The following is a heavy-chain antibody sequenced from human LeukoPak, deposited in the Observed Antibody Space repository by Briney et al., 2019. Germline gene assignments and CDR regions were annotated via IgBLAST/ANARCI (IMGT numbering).Heavy chain of an antibody. CDR1: DGSIGTYY. D-gene: IGHD3-3*01. Sequence: SETLSLTCTVSDGSIGTYYWSWIRQPPGKGLEWIGYIYYTGDTNLNPSLKSRVTISVDTSKNQFSLKLYSVTAANTAVYYCARVASHEFWSNYHANNWFDLWGQGTLVAVSS. J-gene: IGHJ5*02. CDR2: IYYTGDT. V-gene: IGHV4-59*01. CDR3: ARVASHEFWSNYHANNWFDL.